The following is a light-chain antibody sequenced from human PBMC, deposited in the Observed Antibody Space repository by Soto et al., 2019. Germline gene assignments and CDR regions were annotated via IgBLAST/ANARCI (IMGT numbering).Light chain of an antibody. Sequence: NFMLTQPHSVSESPGKTLSISCTRSSGSIANNYVQWYQQRPGSAPTTVIYENNQRLSGVPDRFSGSTDGSSNSASLTISGLQTEDEADYYCTLYRNTSSKVFGGGTQLTVL. J-gene: IGLJ3*02. V-gene: IGLV6-57*04. CDR2: ENN. CDR1: SGSIANNY. CDR3: TLYRNTSSKV.